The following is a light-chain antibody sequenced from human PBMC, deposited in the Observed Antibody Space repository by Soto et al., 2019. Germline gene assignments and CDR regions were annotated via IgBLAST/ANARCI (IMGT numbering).Light chain of an antibody. CDR3: QQYSNSPLT. Sequence: DIQMTQSPSSVSASVGDRVTITCRASQDINSWLAWYQQKPGLAPKLLIYKASSLQGGVPSRFSGSRSGTDFTLTISRLEPEDFAVYYCQQYSNSPLTFGGGTKVDIK. CDR2: KAS. J-gene: IGKJ4*01. V-gene: IGKV1-12*01. CDR1: QDINSW.